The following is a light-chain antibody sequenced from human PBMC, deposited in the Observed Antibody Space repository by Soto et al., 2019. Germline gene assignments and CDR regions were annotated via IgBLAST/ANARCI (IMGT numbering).Light chain of an antibody. J-gene: IGKJ4*01. V-gene: IGKV1-12*01. CDR2: TGS. CDR3: QQANSFPLT. Sequence: DIQMTQSPSSVSASVGDRVSITCRASQGISSWLAWYQQKPGRAPKLLIYTGSSLQSGVPSRFSVTGSGTDFTLTISRLQPEDVATYCCQQANSFPLTFGGVTKVEIK. CDR1: QGISSW.